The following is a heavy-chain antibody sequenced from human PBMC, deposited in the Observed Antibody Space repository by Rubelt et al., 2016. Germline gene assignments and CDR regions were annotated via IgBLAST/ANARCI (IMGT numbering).Heavy chain of an antibody. CDR2: VSNDGIRT. J-gene: IGHJ3*02. V-gene: IGHV3-23*01. D-gene: IGHD1-26*01. Sequence: VQLLESGGGLVQPGGSLRLSCAASGFTFSSYAMTWVRQAPGKGLEWVLSVSNDGIRTYYADSVKGRFTISRDNSKNTLYLQMNSLRAEDTAIYYCAKDLIVGAPYDASDIWGQGTMVTVSS. CDR1: GFTFSSYA. CDR3: AKDLIVGAPYDASDI.